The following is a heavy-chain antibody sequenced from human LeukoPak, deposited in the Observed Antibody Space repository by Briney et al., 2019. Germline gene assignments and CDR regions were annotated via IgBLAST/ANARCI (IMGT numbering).Heavy chain of an antibody. Sequence: PQTLSLTCAISGDSVSSNSAAWNWIRQSPSRGLEWLGRTYYRSKWYNDYAVSVKSRITINPDTSKNQFSLQLNSVTPEDTAVYYCARGAYCSSTSCSYYYYGMDVWGQGTTVTVSS. D-gene: IGHD2-2*01. CDR1: GDSVSSNSAA. J-gene: IGHJ6*02. CDR3: ARGAYCSSTSCSYYYYGMDV. CDR2: TYYRSKWYN. V-gene: IGHV6-1*01.